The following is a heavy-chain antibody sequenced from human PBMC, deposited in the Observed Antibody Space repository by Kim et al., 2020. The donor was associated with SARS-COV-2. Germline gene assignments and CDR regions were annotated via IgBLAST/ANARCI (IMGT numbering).Heavy chain of an antibody. J-gene: IGHJ6*02. CDR2: IYYSGST. CDR3: ARLGAGGYNYYYYGMDV. D-gene: IGHD5-12*01. V-gene: IGHV4-39*01. Sequence: SETLSLTCTVSGGSISSSSYYWGWIRQPPGKGLEWIGSIYYSGSTYYNPSLKSRVTISVDTSKNQFSLKLSSVTAADTAVYYCARLGAGGYNYYYYGMDVWGQGTTVTVSS. CDR1: GGSISSSSYY.